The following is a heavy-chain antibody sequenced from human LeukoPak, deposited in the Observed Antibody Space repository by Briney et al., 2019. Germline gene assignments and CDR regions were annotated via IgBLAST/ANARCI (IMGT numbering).Heavy chain of an antibody. D-gene: IGHD1-26*01. Sequence: GGSLRLSCAASGLTFSSYAMNWVRQAPGKGLEWVSTISYSGGSTYYVDSVKGRFTISRDNSENTLYLQLNSLRAEDTAVYYCAKAAGGSYLYYFDYWGQGTLVTVSS. J-gene: IGHJ4*02. CDR3: AKAAGGSYLYYFDY. CDR2: ISYSGGST. V-gene: IGHV3-23*01. CDR1: GLTFSSYA.